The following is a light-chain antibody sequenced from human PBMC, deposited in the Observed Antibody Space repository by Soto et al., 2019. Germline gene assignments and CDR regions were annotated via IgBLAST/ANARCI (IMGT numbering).Light chain of an antibody. CDR3: SSYTSSSTLLDV. V-gene: IGLV2-14*01. CDR2: DVS. J-gene: IGLJ1*01. CDR1: SSDVGGYNY. Sequence: QSALTQPASVSGSPGQSITISCTGTSSDVGGYNYVSWYQQHPGKAPKLMIYDVSNRPSGVSNRFSGSKSGNMASLTISGLQAEDEADYYCSSYTSSSTLLDVFGTGTKLTVL.